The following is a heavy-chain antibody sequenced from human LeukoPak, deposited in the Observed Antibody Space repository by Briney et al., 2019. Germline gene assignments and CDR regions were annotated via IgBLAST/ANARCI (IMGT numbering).Heavy chain of an antibody. D-gene: IGHD6-6*01. J-gene: IGHJ4*02. CDR1: GGSFSGYY. Sequence: SETLSLTCAVYGGSFSGYYWSWIRQPAGKVLEWIGRIYTSGSTNYTPSLKSRVTISVDTPKNQFSLKLSSVTAADTAVYYCARAGGYSSSSLDYWGQGTLVTVSS. V-gene: IGHV4-59*10. CDR2: IYTSGST. CDR3: ARAGGYSSSSLDY.